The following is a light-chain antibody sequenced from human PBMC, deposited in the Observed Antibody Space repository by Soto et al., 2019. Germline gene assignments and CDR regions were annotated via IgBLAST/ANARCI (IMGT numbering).Light chain of an antibody. CDR2: DAS. J-gene: IGKJ5*01. Sequence: EFVLTQSPGTLSLSPGERATLSCRASQTVRNNYLAWYQQKPGQAPRLLIYDASSRATGIPDRFSGSGSGTDFTLTISSLEPEDFAVYYCQQRSNWPPVITFGQGTRLEIK. V-gene: IGKV3D-20*02. CDR1: QTVRNNY. CDR3: QQRSNWPPVIT.